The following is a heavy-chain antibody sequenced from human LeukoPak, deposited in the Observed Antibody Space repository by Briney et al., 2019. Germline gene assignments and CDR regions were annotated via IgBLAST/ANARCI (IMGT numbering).Heavy chain of an antibody. CDR1: GYTFTSYT. CDR2: ISAGNGDT. Sequence: ASVTVSCKASGYTFTSYTTRWVRQAPGQGLECMGWISAGNGDTKHSQKFQDRVTITRDTSASTAYMELSSLRSEDTAVYYCARGNPGDYWGQGTLVTVSS. D-gene: IGHD1-14*01. V-gene: IGHV1-3*01. CDR3: ARGNPGDY. J-gene: IGHJ4*02.